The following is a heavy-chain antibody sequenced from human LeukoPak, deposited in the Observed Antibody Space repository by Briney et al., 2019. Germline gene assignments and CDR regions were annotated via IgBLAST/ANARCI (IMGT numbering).Heavy chain of an antibody. CDR2: IGSSGTSI. CDR1: EFTFSDYT. V-gene: IGHV3-21*01. CDR3: ARERYHGSGAPKFDY. Sequence: GGSLRLSCTASEFTFSDYTMNWVRQAPGKGLEWVSSIGSSGTSIYYADSVKGRFTISRDNAKNSLYLQLNSLRVEDTAVYYCARERYHGSGAPKFDYWGQGTLVTVSS. J-gene: IGHJ4*02. D-gene: IGHD3-10*01.